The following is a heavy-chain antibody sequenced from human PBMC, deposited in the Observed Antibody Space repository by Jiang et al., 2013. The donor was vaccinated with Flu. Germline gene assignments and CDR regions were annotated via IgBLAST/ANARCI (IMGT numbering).Heavy chain of an antibody. J-gene: IGHJ4*02. CDR3: ARDFGIYGSGSYYAL. CDR2: IIPILGIA. CDR1: GGTFSSYA. Sequence: SGAEVKKPGSSVKVSCKASGGTFSSYAISWVRQAPGQGLEWMGRIIPILGIANYAQKFQGRVTITADKSTSTAYMELSSLRSEDTAVYYCARDFGIYGSGSYYALWGQGTLVTVSS. D-gene: IGHD3-10*01. V-gene: IGHV1-69*04.